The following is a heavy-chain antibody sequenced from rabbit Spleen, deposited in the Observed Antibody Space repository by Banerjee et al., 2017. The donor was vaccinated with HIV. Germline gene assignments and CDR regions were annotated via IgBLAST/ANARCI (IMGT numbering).Heavy chain of an antibody. Sequence: QLEESRGGLVQPGGSLKLSCKASGFTLSSYYMNWVRQAPGKGLEWIGYIEPIFGNTYYATSVNGPFTISSHNAQNTLFLQLSSLTAADTATYFCVRDQAGDADYGPYYLNLWGPGTLVSVS. CDR1: GFTLSSYY. J-gene: IGHJ4*01. CDR2: IEPIFGNT. V-gene: IGHV1S7*01. CDR3: VRDQAGDADYGPYYLNL. D-gene: IGHD2-1*01.